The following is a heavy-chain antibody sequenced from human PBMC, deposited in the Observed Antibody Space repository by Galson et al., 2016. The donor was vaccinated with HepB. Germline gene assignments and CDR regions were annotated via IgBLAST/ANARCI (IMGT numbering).Heavy chain of an antibody. CDR3: AKARWAIGRFDY. Sequence: SLRLSCAASGFTFSNYAMSWVRQAPGKGLEWVSAINSNSGSTYYADSVKGRFTISRDNSKNTLYLQMKSLRAEDTAVYYCAKARWAIGRFDYWGQGTRVTVSS. CDR1: GFTFSNYA. CDR2: INSNSGST. V-gene: IGHV3-23*01. D-gene: IGHD6-13*01. J-gene: IGHJ4*02.